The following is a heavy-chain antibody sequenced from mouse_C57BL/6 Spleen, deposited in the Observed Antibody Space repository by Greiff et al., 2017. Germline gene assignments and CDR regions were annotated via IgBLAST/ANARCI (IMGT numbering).Heavy chain of an antibody. Sequence: VQLQQPGAELVRPGSSVKLSCKASGYTFTSYWMHWVKQRPIQGLEWIGNIDPSDSETHYNQKFKDKATLTVDKSSSTAYMQLSRLTSEDSAVYYCARSDGYYIGYWGQGTTLTVSS. V-gene: IGHV1-52*01. D-gene: IGHD2-3*01. J-gene: IGHJ2*01. CDR3: ARSDGYYIGY. CDR1: GYTFTSYW. CDR2: IDPSDSET.